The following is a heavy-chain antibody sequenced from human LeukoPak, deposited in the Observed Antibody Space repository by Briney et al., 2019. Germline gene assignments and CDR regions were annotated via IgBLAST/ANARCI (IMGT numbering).Heavy chain of an antibody. CDR1: GVPIRSYY. CDR2: IHYTGST. J-gene: IGHJ5*02. D-gene: IGHD3-10*01. Sequence: SETLSLTCTVSGVPIRSYYWSWIRQSPGKGLECIGYIHYTGSTNYNPSLKSRVTISVETSKNQFSLKLKSVTAADTAVYYCARGGYYGSGNDFRFDPWGQGTLVTVSS. V-gene: IGHV4-59*01. CDR3: ARGGYYGSGNDFRFDP.